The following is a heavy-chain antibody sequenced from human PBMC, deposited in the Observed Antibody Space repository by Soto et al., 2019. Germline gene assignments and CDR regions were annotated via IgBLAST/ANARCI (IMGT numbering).Heavy chain of an antibody. CDR2: IDWEDTK. CDR1: GFSLSGSGMR. CDR3: ARAFYGMDV. Sequence: SGPTLANPTQTLTLTCTVSGFSLSGSGMRVTWIRQPPGKALEWLARIDWEDTKLYSTSLKTRLTISKDTSKNQVVLTMTNVDPADTGTYYCARAFYGMDVWGQGTTVTVSS. V-gene: IGHV2-70*04. J-gene: IGHJ6*02.